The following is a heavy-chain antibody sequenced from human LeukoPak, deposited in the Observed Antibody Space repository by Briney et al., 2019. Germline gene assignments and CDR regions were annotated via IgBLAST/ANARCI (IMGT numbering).Heavy chain of an antibody. Sequence: GESLKISCKGSGYSFTSYWIGWVRQMPGKGLEWMGIIYPGDSDTRYSPSFQGQVTISADKSISTAYLQWSSLKASDTAMYYCARHEFVVVPAGAFDIWGQGTMATVSS. CDR1: GYSFTSYW. CDR3: ARHEFVVVPAGAFDI. D-gene: IGHD2-2*01. J-gene: IGHJ3*02. V-gene: IGHV5-51*01. CDR2: IYPGDSDT.